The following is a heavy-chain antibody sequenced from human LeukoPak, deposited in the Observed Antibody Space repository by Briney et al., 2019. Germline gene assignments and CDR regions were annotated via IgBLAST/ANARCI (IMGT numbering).Heavy chain of an antibody. CDR1: GGSFSGYY. CDR2: INHSGST. J-gene: IGHJ6*02. Sequence: SETLSLTCAVYGGSFSGYYWSWIRQPPGKGLEWIGEINHSGSTNYNPSLESRVTISVDTSKNQFSLKLSSVTAADTAVYYCARGTYSSGWYLQYYYYYGMDVWGQGTTVTVSS. V-gene: IGHV4-34*01. CDR3: ARGTYSSGWYLQYYYYYGMDV. D-gene: IGHD6-19*01.